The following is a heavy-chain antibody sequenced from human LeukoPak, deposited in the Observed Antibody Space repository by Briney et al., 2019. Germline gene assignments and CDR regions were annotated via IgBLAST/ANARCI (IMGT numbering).Heavy chain of an antibody. CDR1: GGSISSGGYS. V-gene: IGHV4-30-2*01. CDR3: ARDSPHYDILTGYYTGAFDI. CDR2: IYHSGST. J-gene: IGHJ3*02. D-gene: IGHD3-9*01. Sequence: SETLSLTCAVSGGSISSGGYSWSWIQQPPGKGLEWIGYIYHSGSTYYNPSLKSRVTISVDRSKNQFSLKLSSVTAADTAVYYCARDSPHYDILTGYYTGAFDIWGQGTMVTVSS.